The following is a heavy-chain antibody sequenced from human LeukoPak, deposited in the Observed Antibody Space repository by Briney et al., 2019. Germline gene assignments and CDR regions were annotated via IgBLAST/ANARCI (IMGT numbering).Heavy chain of an antibody. CDR1: GFSISTFE. V-gene: IGHV3-48*03. J-gene: IGHJ4*02. D-gene: IGHD6-19*01. CDR2: ISDSGSAI. CDR3: ATKVAGTSHFSY. Sequence: GGSLRLSCAASGFSISTFEVNWVRQAPGKGLEWVSYISDSGSAIQHADSVRGRFAISRDNAKNSLYLEMHSLRVEDTAVYYCATKVAGTSHFSYWGQGTLVTVSS.